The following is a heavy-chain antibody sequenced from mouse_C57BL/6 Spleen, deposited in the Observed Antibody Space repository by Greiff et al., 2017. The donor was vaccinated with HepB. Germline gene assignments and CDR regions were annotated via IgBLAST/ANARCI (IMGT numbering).Heavy chain of an antibody. Sequence: QVQLKQSGAELVKPGASVKISCKASGYAFSSYWMNWVKQRPGKGLEWIGQIYPGDGDTNYNGKFKGKATLTADKSSSTAYMQLSSLTSEDSAVYFCARRDDYAYYYAMDYWGQGTSVTVSS. CDR3: ARRDDYAYYYAMDY. D-gene: IGHD2-4*01. V-gene: IGHV1-80*01. CDR2: IYPGDGDT. J-gene: IGHJ4*01. CDR1: GYAFSSYW.